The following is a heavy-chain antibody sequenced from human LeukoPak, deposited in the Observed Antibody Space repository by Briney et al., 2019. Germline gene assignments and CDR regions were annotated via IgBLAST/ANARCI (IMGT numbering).Heavy chain of an antibody. V-gene: IGHV4-38-2*02. D-gene: IGHD6-13*01. CDR1: GGSISSYY. CDR3: ARGGYSSSWYIPASFDY. J-gene: IGHJ4*02. CDR2: IYHSGST. Sequence: PSETLSLTCTVSGGSISSYYWGWIRQPPGKGLEWIGSIYHSGSTYYNPSLKSRVTISVDTSKDQFSLKLSSVTAADTAVYYCARGGYSSSWYIPASFDYWGQGTLVTVSS.